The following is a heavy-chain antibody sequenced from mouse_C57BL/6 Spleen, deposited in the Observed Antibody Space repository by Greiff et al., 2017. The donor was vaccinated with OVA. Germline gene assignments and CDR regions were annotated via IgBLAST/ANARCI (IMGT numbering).Heavy chain of an antibody. J-gene: IGHJ2*01. Sequence: VKLQESGAELARPGASVKLSCKASGYTFTSYGISWVKQRTGQGLEWIGEIYPRSGNTYYNEKFKGKATLTADKSSSTAYMELRSLTSEDSAVYVCARGEYDYHYFDYWGQGTTLTVSS. V-gene: IGHV1-81*01. CDR3: ARGEYDYHYFDY. D-gene: IGHD2-4*01. CDR2: IYPRSGNT. CDR1: GYTFTSYG.